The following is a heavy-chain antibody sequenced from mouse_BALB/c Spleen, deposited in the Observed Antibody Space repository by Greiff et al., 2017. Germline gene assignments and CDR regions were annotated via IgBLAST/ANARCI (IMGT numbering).Heavy chain of an antibody. D-gene: IGHD1-1*02. J-gene: IGHJ4*01. Sequence: EVQRVESGGGLVKPGGSLKLSCAASGFTFSSYAMSWVRQTPEKRLEWVATIISGGSYTYYPDSVKGRFTISRDNAKNTLYLQMSSLRSEDTAMYYCARRGWDYAMDYWGQGTSVTVSS. CDR1: GFTFSSYA. CDR3: ARRGWDYAMDY. V-gene: IGHV5-9-3*01. CDR2: IISGGSYT.